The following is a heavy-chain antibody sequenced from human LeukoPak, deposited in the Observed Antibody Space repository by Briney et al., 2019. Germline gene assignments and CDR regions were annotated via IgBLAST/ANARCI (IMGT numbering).Heavy chain of an antibody. CDR2: ISYDGSNK. J-gene: IGHJ6*03. Sequence: GGSLRLSCAASGFTFSSYAMHWVRQAPGKGLEWVAVISYDGSNKYYADSVKGRFTISRDNSKNTLYLQMNSLRAEDTAVYYCARAGWGSSSWYDPHYYYYMDVWGKGTTVTVSS. V-gene: IGHV3-30-3*01. CDR1: GFTFSSYA. D-gene: IGHD6-13*01. CDR3: ARAGWGSSSWYDPHYYYYMDV.